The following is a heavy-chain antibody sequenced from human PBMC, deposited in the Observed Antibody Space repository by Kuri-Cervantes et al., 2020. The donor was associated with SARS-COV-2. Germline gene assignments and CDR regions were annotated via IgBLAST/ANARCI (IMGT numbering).Heavy chain of an antibody. V-gene: IGHV4-59*01. Sequence: SETLSLTCTVSGGSISSYYWSWIRQPPGKGLEWIGCIYYSGSTKYNPSLKSRVTISVDTSKNQFSLRVSSVTTADTAVYYCSRASYGMDVWGQGTTVTVSS. CDR2: IYYSGST. CDR3: SRASYGMDV. J-gene: IGHJ6*02. CDR1: GGSISSYY.